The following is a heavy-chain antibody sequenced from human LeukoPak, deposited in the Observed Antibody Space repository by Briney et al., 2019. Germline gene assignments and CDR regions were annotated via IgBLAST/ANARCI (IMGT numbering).Heavy chain of an antibody. Sequence: ASVKVSCKASGYTFTGYYLHWVRQAPGQGLEWMGGIIPIFGTANYAQKFQGRVTITADESTSTAYMELSSLRSEFTAVYYCARDHTKSPWGSSKEYYFDYWGQGTLVTVSS. D-gene: IGHD6-13*01. J-gene: IGHJ4*02. V-gene: IGHV1-69*13. CDR3: ARDHTKSPWGSSKEYYFDY. CDR2: IIPIFGTA. CDR1: GYTFTGYY.